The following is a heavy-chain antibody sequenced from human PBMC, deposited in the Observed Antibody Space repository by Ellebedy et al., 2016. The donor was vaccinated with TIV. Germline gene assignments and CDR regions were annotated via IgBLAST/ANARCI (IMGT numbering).Heavy chain of an antibody. CDR2: IYPGDSDT. J-gene: IGHJ4*02. CDR1: GYSFTRYW. V-gene: IGHV5-51*01. CDR3: ARHPDYYFDY. Sequence: GGSLRLSCKGSGYSFTRYWIGWVRQLPGKGLERMGIIYPGDSDTRYSPSFQGQVTISADKSISSAYLQWSSLKASDTAIYYCARHPDYYFDYWGQGTLVTVSS.